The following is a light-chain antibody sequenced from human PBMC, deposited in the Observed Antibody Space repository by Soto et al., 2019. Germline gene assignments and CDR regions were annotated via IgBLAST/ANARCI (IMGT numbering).Light chain of an antibody. Sequence: DIQMTKSPSTLSASVGDRVTITCRARQSLGNSLAWYQQNPVKAPKLIIYKASSLESVVPSRFSGSGSGTEFTLTISSLQPDDFATYYCQQYNSDPVTFGQGTKLEIK. CDR1: QSLGNS. V-gene: IGKV1-5*03. J-gene: IGKJ2*01. CDR2: KAS. CDR3: QQYNSDPVT.